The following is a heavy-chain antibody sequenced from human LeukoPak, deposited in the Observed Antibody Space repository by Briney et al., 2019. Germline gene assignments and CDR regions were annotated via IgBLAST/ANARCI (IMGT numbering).Heavy chain of an antibody. CDR2: ISSSGNYI. J-gene: IGHJ4*02. V-gene: IGHV3-21*01. Sequence: GGSLRLSCAASGFTFSSYSMNWVRQAPGKGLDWVSSISSSGNYIYYRDSVKGRFTVSRDNAKKSLFLQMNSLRAEDTAIYFCARDESPVTNPFDYWGQGTLVTVSS. CDR1: GFTFSSYS. CDR3: ARDESPVTNPFDY. D-gene: IGHD4-17*01.